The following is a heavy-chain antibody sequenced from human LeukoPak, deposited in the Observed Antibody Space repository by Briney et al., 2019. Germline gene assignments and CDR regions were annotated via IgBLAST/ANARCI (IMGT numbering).Heavy chain of an antibody. Sequence: ASVTDSSMASGYTFTGYYMHWVRQAPGQEREWMGWINPNSGGTNYSQKFQGWVTMTRDTSISTAYMELSRLRSDDTAVYYCARETTVTTGSDAFDIWGQGTMVTVSS. V-gene: IGHV1-2*04. CDR2: INPNSGGT. CDR3: ARETTVTTGSDAFDI. CDR1: GYTFTGYY. D-gene: IGHD4-11*01. J-gene: IGHJ3*02.